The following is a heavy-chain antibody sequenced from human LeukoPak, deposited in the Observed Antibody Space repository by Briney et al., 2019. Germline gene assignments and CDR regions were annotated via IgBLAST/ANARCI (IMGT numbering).Heavy chain of an antibody. J-gene: IGHJ4*02. D-gene: IGHD6-19*01. CDR1: GGSFSGYY. V-gene: IGHV4-34*01. CDR2: INHSGST. Sequence: SETLSLTCAVYGGSFSGYYWSWIRQPPGKGLEWIGEINHSGSTNYNPSLKSRVTISVDTSKNQFSLKLSSVTAADTAVYYCARRFRILRRGWYIWGQGTLVTVSS. CDR3: ARRFRILRRGWYI.